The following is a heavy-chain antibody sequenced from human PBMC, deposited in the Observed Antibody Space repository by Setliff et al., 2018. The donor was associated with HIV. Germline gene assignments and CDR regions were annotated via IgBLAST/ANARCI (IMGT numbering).Heavy chain of an antibody. V-gene: IGHV4-39*01. Sequence: SETLSLTCTVSGGYVSSSSHYWGWIRQPPGKGLEWIGSISYSENIYYNPSLKSRVTISADTSKKQFSLKLSSVTAADTAVYYCARLRYYDILTGYAFDYWGRGTLVTVSS. CDR1: GGYVSSSSHY. CDR3: ARLRYYDILTGYAFDY. CDR2: ISYSENI. J-gene: IGHJ4*02. D-gene: IGHD3-9*01.